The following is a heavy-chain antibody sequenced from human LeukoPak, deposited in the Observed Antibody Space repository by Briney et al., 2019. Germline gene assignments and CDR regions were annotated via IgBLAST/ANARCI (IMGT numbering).Heavy chain of an antibody. CDR1: GYSFNTYW. V-gene: IGHV5-51*01. J-gene: IGHJ4*02. CDR3: ARPRVSSGWPFFDY. Sequence: GESLKISCKGSGYSFNTYWIGWVRQMPGKGLEWMGIIYPGDSDTKYSPSFQGQVTISADKSISTAYLQWSSLKASDTAMYYCARPRVSSGWPFFDYWGQGTLVTVSS. CDR2: IYPGDSDT. D-gene: IGHD6-19*01.